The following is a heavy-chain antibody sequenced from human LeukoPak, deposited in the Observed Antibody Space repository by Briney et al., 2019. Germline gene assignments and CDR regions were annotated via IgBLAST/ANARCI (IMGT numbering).Heavy chain of an antibody. CDR2: IIPIFGTA. J-gene: IGHJ4*02. D-gene: IGHD5-18*01. V-gene: IGHV1-69*13. Sequence: SVKVSCKASGGTFSSYAISWVRQAPGQGLEWMGGIIPIFGTANYAQKFQGRVTITADESTSTAYMELSSLRSEDTAVYYCARARDWAGYSYGFYYWGQGTLVTVSS. CDR3: ARARDWAGYSYGFYY. CDR1: GGTFSSYA.